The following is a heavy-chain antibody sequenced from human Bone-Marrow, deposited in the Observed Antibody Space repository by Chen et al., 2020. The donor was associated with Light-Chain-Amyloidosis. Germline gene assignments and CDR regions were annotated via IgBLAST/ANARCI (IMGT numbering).Heavy chain of an antibody. D-gene: IGHD1-26*01. CDR1: GFTFSSYA. CDR3: ARDSVELRAFDI. J-gene: IGHJ3*02. Sequence: QVQLVESGGGVVQPGRSLRLSCAAPGFTFSSYAMHWVRQAPGKGLEWVAVISYDGSNKYYADSVKGRFTISRDNSKNTLYLQMNSRRAEDTAVYYCARDSVELRAFDIWGQGTMVTVSS. V-gene: IGHV3-30-3*01. CDR2: ISYDGSNK.